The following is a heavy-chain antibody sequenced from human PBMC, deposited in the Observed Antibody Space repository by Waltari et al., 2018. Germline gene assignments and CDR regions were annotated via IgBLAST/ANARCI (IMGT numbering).Heavy chain of an antibody. CDR1: GGSFSGSY. J-gene: IGHJ4*02. CDR2: INHSGST. CDR3: ARNTYYDFWSGYYMGFDY. D-gene: IGHD3-3*01. Sequence: QVQLQQWGAGLLKPSATLSLTCAVYGGSFSGSYWSWIRQPPGKGLEWIGEINHSGSTNYNPSLKSRVTISVDTSKNQFSLKLSSVTAADTAVYYCARNTYYDFWSGYYMGFDYWGQGTLVTVSS. V-gene: IGHV4-34*01.